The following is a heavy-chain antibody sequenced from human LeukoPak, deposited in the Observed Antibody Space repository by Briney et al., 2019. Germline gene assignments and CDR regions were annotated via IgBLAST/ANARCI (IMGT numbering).Heavy chain of an antibody. Sequence: GESLKISCKGSGYSFTSYCIGWVRQMPGKGLEWMGIIYPGDSDTRYSPSFQGQVTISADKSISTAYLQWSSLKASDTAMYYCARPRGYGPTFAGFDYWGQGTLVTVSS. CDR2: IYPGDSDT. D-gene: IGHD6-13*01. J-gene: IGHJ4*02. CDR3: ARPRGYGPTFAGFDY. V-gene: IGHV5-51*01. CDR1: GYSFTSYC.